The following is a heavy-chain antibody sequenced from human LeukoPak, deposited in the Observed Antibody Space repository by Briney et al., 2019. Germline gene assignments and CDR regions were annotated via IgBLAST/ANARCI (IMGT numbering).Heavy chain of an antibody. Sequence: ASVKVSCKASGYTFSSSAISWVRQAPGQGLEWMGWISVYTGNPEYAQKFQGRVIITTDTSTSTAYMELRSLRFDDTAVYYCARDQYDSVWGSHRPYFDFWGQGTLVTVSS. J-gene: IGHJ4*02. V-gene: IGHV1-18*01. CDR1: GYTFSSSA. D-gene: IGHD3-16*02. CDR2: ISVYTGNP. CDR3: ARDQYDSVWGSHRPYFDF.